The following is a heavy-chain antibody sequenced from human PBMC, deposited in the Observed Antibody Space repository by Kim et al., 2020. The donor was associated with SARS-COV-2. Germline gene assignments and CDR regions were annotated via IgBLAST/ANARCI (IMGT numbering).Heavy chain of an antibody. Sequence: GGSLRLSCAASGFTFSSYGMHWVRQAPGKGLEWVAVISYDGSNKYYADSVKGRFTISRDNSKNTLYLQMNSLRAEDTAVYYCAKLPLRGEKYSSSYYYYYGMDVWGQGTTVTVSS. D-gene: IGHD6-6*01. J-gene: IGHJ6*02. V-gene: IGHV3-30*18. CDR3: AKLPLRGEKYSSSYYYYYGMDV. CDR2: ISYDGSNK. CDR1: GFTFSSYG.